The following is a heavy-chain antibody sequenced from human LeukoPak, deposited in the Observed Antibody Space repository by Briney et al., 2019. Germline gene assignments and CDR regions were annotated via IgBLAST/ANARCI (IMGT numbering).Heavy chain of an antibody. CDR1: GGSISSSSYY. Sequence: SETPSLTCTVSGGSISSSSYYWGWIRQPPGKGLEWIGSIYYSGSTYYNPSLKSRVTISVDTSKNQFSLKLSSVTAADTAVYYCARGAAGTDYWGQGTLVTVSS. CDR3: ARGAAGTDY. CDR2: IYYSGST. D-gene: IGHD6-13*01. V-gene: IGHV4-39*01. J-gene: IGHJ4*02.